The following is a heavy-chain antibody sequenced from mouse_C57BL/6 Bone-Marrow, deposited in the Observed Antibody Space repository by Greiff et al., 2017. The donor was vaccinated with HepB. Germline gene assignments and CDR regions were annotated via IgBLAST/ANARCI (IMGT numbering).Heavy chain of an antibody. CDR1: GYAFSSSW. J-gene: IGHJ4*01. V-gene: IGHV1-82*01. Sequence: QVQLQQSGPELVKPGASVKISCKASGYAFSSSWMNWVKQRPGKGLEWIGRIYPGDGDTNYNGKFKGKATLTADKSSSTAYMQLSSLTSEDSAVYFCAIITTVVPYAMDYWGQGTSVTVSS. D-gene: IGHD1-1*01. CDR3: AIITTVVPYAMDY. CDR2: IYPGDGDT.